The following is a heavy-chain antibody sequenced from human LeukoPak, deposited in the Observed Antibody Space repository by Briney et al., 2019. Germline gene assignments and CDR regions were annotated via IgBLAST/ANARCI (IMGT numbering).Heavy chain of an antibody. CDR3: ARPRRYYDSSGYYFDY. J-gene: IGHJ4*02. CDR2: IYYSGST. Sequence: PSETLSLTCTVSGVSISSSSYYWGWIRQPPGKGLEWIGSIYYSGSTYYNPSLKSRVTISVDTSKNQFSLKLSSVAAADTAVYYCARPRRYYDSSGYYFDYWGQGTLVTVSS. V-gene: IGHV4-39*01. D-gene: IGHD3-22*01. CDR1: GVSISSSSYY.